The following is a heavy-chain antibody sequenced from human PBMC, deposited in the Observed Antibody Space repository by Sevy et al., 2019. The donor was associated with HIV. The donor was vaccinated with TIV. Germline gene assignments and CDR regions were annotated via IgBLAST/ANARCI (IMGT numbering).Heavy chain of an antibody. D-gene: IGHD3-22*01. CDR2: ISSSSSYI. J-gene: IGHJ4*02. CDR3: ARVSHHDSSGSPFDY. V-gene: IGHV3-21*01. Sequence: GGSLRLSCAASGFTFSSYSMNWVRQAPGKGLEWVSSISSSSSYIYYADSVKGRFTISRDNAKNSLYLQMNSLRAEDTAAYYCARVSHHDSSGSPFDYWGQGTLVTVSS. CDR1: GFTFSSYS.